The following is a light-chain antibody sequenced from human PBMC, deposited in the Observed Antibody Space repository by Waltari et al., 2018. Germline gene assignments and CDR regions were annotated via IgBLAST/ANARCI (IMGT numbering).Light chain of an antibody. CDR1: TSDVGGYNY. V-gene: IGLV2-14*01. CDR2: DVS. J-gene: IGLJ1*01. CDR3: SSYTGEYV. Sequence: QSALTQPASVSGSPGQSITISCTGTTSDVGGYNYVSWYRQHPGKAHKIMIYDVSNRPSGFSYRSSGSNAVTTASLTISGLQAEDEADYYCSSYTGEYVFGTGTKVTVL.